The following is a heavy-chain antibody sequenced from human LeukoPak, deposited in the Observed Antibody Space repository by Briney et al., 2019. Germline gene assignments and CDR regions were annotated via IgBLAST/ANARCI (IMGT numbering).Heavy chain of an antibody. CDR3: ARDPTTRDGYNFLAFDY. CDR1: GYTFTSYY. D-gene: IGHD5-24*01. CDR2: INPSGGST. J-gene: IGHJ4*02. V-gene: IGHV1-46*01. Sequence: ASVKVSCKASGYTFTSYYMHWVRQAPGQGLEWMGIINPSGGSTSYAQKFQGRVTMTRDTSTSTVYMELSSLRSEDTAVYYYARDPTTRDGYNFLAFDYWGQGTLVTVSS.